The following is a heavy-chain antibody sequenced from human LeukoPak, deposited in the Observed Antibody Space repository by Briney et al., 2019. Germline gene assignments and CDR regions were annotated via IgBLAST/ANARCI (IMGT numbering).Heavy chain of an antibody. CDR2: IKQDGSEK. J-gene: IGHJ4*02. V-gene: IGHV3-7*01. CDR1: GFTFSSYW. Sequence: GGSLRLSCAASGFTFSSYWMSWVRQAPGKGLEWVANIKQDGSEKYYVDPVKGRFTISRDNAKNSLYLQMNSLRAEDTAVYYCAESWDTAMDYYFDYWGQGTLVTVSS. CDR3: AESWDTAMDYYFDY. D-gene: IGHD5-18*01.